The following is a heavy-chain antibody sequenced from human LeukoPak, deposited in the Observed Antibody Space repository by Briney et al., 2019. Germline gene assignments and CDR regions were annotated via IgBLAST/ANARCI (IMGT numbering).Heavy chain of an antibody. CDR1: GFTFSSYG. CDR2: INWNGGST. D-gene: IGHD3-22*01. Sequence: PGGSLRLSCAAPGFTFSSYGMSWVRQAPGKGLEWVSGINWNGGSTGYADSVKGRFTISRDNAKNSPYLQMNSLRAEDTALYYCARGFNYEFDYWGQGTLVTVSS. V-gene: IGHV3-20*04. J-gene: IGHJ4*02. CDR3: ARGFNYEFDY.